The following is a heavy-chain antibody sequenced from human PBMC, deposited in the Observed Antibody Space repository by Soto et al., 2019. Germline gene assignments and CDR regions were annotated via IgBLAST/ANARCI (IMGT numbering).Heavy chain of an antibody. D-gene: IGHD3-9*01. CDR3: ARESHDILTGPPWVWYFDL. Sequence: QVQLQQWGAGPLRPLETLSLTCGVSGGSFSGYYWAWIRQSPGKGLEWMGEINDRGSINYNPSLKSRVSISVETSKNHYSLNLRSVTAADTAVYYCARESHDILTGPPWVWYFDLWGRGTLVTVSS. J-gene: IGHJ2*01. CDR1: GGSFSGYY. CDR2: INDRGSI. V-gene: IGHV4-34*01.